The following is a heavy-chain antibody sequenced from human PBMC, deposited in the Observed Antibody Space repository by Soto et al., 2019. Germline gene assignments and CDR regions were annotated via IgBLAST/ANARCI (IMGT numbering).Heavy chain of an antibody. CDR3: ARHSGFGVVIKWFDP. Sequence: SETLSLTCTVSGGSISSSSYYWGWIRQPPGKGLEWIGSIYYSGSTYYNPSLKSRVTISVDTSKNQFSLKLSSVTAADTAVYYCARHSGFGVVIKWFDPWGQGTLVTVS. D-gene: IGHD3-3*01. J-gene: IGHJ5*02. V-gene: IGHV4-39*01. CDR2: IYYSGST. CDR1: GGSISSSSYY.